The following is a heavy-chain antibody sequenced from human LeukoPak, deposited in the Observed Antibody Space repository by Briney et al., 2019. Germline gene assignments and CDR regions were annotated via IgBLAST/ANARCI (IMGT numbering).Heavy chain of an antibody. CDR1: GDSISSYY. V-gene: IGHV4-4*07. J-gene: IGHJ4*02. CDR3: ARGVVGATTGYYFDY. Sequence: PSETLSLTCTVSGDSISSYYWSWIRQPAGEGLEWIGRIYTSGSTNYNPSLKSRVTMSVDTSKNQFPLKLSSGTAADAAVYYCARGVVGATTGYYFDYWGQGTLVTVSS. CDR2: IYTSGST. D-gene: IGHD1-26*01.